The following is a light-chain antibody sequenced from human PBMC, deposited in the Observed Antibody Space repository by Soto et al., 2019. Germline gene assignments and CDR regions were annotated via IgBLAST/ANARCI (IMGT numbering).Light chain of an antibody. Sequence: DIQMTQSPSTLSASVGDRVTITCRASQSISSWLAWYQQKPGKAPKLLIYKASSLESGVPSRSSGSGSGTEFTLTISSLQPDDFATYYCQQYNTYSPWTFGQGTKVEIE. CDR2: KAS. J-gene: IGKJ1*01. CDR1: QSISSW. CDR3: QQYNTYSPWT. V-gene: IGKV1-5*03.